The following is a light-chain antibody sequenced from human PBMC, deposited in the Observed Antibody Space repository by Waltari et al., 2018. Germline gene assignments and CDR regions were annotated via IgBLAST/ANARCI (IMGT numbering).Light chain of an antibody. CDR1: HSVLYSSNNKNY. CDR3: QQYYDTPLT. CDR2: WAS. J-gene: IGKJ4*01. Sequence: DVVMNQSPDSLAVSLGERATIHCKSSHSVLYSSNNKNYLAWHQQRPRQPPKLLISWASTRESGVPDRFTGGSGTDFTLTISSLQAEDVAVYYCQQYYDTPLTFGGGTKVEIK. V-gene: IGKV4-1*01.